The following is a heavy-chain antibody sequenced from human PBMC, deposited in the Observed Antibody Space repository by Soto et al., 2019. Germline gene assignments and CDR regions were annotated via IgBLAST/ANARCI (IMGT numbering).Heavy chain of an antibody. CDR1: GFTFSDFG. Sequence: QVQLVESGGGVVQPGRSLRLSCAASGFTFSDFGMHWVRQAPGKGLVWVTVISNDGSNKYYADSVRGRFTISRDNSKNTLYLQMNSLKTEDTAVYYCTTAIQITIFGVVIIEDYYYGMDVWGQGTTVTVSS. CDR3: TTAIQITIFGVVIIEDYYYGMDV. J-gene: IGHJ6*02. D-gene: IGHD3-3*01. CDR2: ISNDGSNK. V-gene: IGHV3-30*03.